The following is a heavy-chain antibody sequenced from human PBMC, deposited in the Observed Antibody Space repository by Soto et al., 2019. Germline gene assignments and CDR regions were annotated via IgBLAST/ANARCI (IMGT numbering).Heavy chain of an antibody. CDR3: ARVREAGAEYYFDY. CDR2: INPNSGGT. Sequence: ASVKVSCKASGYTFTGYYMHWVRQAPGQGLEWMGWINPNSGGTNYAQKFQGWVTMTRDTSISTAYMELSRLRSDDTAVYYCARVREAGAEYYFDYWGQGTLVTVSS. CDR1: GYTFTGYY. D-gene: IGHD6-19*01. J-gene: IGHJ4*02. V-gene: IGHV1-2*04.